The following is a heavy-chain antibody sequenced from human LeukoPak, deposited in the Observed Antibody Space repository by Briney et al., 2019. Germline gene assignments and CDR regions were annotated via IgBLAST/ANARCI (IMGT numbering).Heavy chain of an antibody. D-gene: IGHD4-17*01. V-gene: IGHV3-53*01. CDR2: IYSGNNT. Sequence: GGSLRLSCAASGFTVSSNYMSWVRQAPGKGLEWVSVIYSGNNTYYADSVKGRFTISRDTSKNTLYLQMNSLRAEDTAAYYCARTVGYGDYSWFDPWGQGTLVTVSS. CDR1: GFTVSSNY. CDR3: ARTVGYGDYSWFDP. J-gene: IGHJ5*02.